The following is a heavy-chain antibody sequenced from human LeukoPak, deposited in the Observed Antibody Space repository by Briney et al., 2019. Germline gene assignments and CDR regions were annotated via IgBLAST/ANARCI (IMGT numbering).Heavy chain of an antibody. CDR3: ARDMGLYSSGWSVFDY. V-gene: IGHV1-69*13. CDR2: IIPIFGTA. CDR1: GGTFSSYA. D-gene: IGHD6-19*01. J-gene: IGHJ4*02. Sequence: SVKVYCKASGGTFSSYAISWVRQAPGQGLEWMGGIIPIFGTANYALKFQGRVTITADESTSTAYMELSSLRSEDTAVYYCARDMGLYSSGWSVFDYWGQGTLVTVSS.